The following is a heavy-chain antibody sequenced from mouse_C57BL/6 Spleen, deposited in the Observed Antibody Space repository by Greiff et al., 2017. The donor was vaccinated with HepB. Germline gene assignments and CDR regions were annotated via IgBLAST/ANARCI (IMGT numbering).Heavy chain of an antibody. CDR1: GFNIKNPY. D-gene: IGHD3-1*01. J-gene: IGHJ4*01. CDR3: ARGGLRYAMDY. CDR2: IDPANGNT. Sequence: EVQLQQSVAELVRPGASVKLSCTASGFNIKNPYMHWVKQRPEQGLEWIGRIDPANGNTKYAPKFQGKATITADTSSNTAYLQLSSLTSEDTAIYYCARGGLRYAMDYWGQGTSVTVSS. V-gene: IGHV14-3*01.